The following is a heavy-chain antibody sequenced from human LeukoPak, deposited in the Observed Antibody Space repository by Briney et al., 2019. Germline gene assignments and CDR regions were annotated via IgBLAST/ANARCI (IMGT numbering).Heavy chain of an antibody. CDR3: ARSRRHYDYVRGSREGYYFDY. CDR2: IYYSGST. V-gene: IGHV4-39*01. CDR1: GGSISSSSYY. D-gene: IGHD3-16*01. Sequence: SETLSLTCTVSGGSISSSSYYWGWIRQPPGKGLEWIGSIYYSGSTYYNPSLKSRVTISVDTSKNQFSLKLSSVTAADTAVYYCARSRRHYDYVRGSREGYYFDYWGQGTLVTVSS. J-gene: IGHJ4*02.